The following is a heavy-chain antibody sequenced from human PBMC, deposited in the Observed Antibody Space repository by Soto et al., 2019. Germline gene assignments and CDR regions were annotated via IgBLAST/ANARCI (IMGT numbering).Heavy chain of an antibody. D-gene: IGHD2-15*01. Sequence: QVQLVQSGAEVKKPGSSVKVSCKASGGTFSSYAISWVRQAPGQGLEWMGGIIPIFGTANYAQKFQGRVTITADESTSTAYMELSSLRSEDTAVYYCARGILGYCSGGSCYDLWFAPWGQGTLVTVSS. CDR2: IIPIFGTA. CDR3: ARGILGYCSGGSCYDLWFAP. CDR1: GGTFSSYA. V-gene: IGHV1-69*12. J-gene: IGHJ5*02.